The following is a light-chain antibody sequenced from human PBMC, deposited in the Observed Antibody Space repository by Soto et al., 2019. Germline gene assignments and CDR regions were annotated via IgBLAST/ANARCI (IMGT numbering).Light chain of an antibody. J-gene: IGKJ1*01. CDR3: QQYNSPPWT. V-gene: IGKV1-5*01. Sequence: DIQMTQSPSTLSASVGDRVTITCRASQSISCWLAWYQQKPGKAPKLLIYDASSLESGVPSRFSGSGSGTEFPLTISSLQPDDFATYYCQQYNSPPWTFGQGTKVEIK. CDR2: DAS. CDR1: QSISCW.